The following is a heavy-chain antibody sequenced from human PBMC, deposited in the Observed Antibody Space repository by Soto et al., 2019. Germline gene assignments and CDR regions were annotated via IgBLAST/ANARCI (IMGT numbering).Heavy chain of an antibody. CDR2: ISAYNGNT. CDR3: ARPRLHPKWWFDP. V-gene: IGHV1-18*01. CDR1: GYTFTSYG. J-gene: IGHJ5*02. D-gene: IGHD2-8*01. Sequence: DSVKVSCKASGYTFTSYGISWVRQAPGQGLEWMGWISAYNGNTNYAQKLQGRVTMTTDTSTSTAYMELRSLRSDDTAVYYCARPRLHPKWWFDPWRQGNLVFVS.